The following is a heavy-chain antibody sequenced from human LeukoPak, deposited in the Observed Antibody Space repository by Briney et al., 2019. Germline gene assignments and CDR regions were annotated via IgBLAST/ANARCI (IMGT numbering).Heavy chain of an antibody. CDR3: VGARNAFDI. CDR2: IYYSGST. J-gene: IGHJ3*02. V-gene: IGHV4-59*01. CDR1: GGSISSYY. Sequence: SETLSLTCTVSGGSISSYYWSWIRQPPGKGLEWIGYIYYSGSTNYNPSLKSRVTISVDTSKNQFSLKLGSVTAADTAVYYCVGARNAFDIWGQGTMVTVSS. D-gene: IGHD3-16*01.